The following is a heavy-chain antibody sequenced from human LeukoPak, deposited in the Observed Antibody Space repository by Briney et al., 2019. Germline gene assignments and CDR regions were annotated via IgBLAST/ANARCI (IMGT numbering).Heavy chain of an antibody. Sequence: GGSLRLSCAASGFTFSSYGMSWGRHGPGKGLEWDSVINTSGGTTYYAYSVTGRFTLSSDNSKNTLYLQMHNLRAVDTAAYSCAKDPPTVMANAFHIWGRGTMVPVSS. CDR3: AKDPPTVMANAFHI. CDR2: INTSGGTT. J-gene: IGHJ3*02. CDR1: GFTFSSYG. V-gene: IGHV3-23*01. D-gene: IGHD5-24*01.